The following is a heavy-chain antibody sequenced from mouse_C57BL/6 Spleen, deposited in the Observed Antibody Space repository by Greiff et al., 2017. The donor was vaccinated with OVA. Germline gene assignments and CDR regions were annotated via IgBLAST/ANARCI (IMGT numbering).Heavy chain of an antibody. CDR2: IRSKSNNYAT. Sequence: EVKLLESGGGLVQPKGSLKLSCAASGFSFNTYAMNWVRQAPGKGLEWVARIRSKSNNYATYYADSVKDRFTISRDDSESMLYLQMNNLKTEDTAMYYGVRRGYSNQGNAMDYWGQGTSVTVSS. CDR1: GFSFNTYA. D-gene: IGHD2-5*01. CDR3: VRRGYSNQGNAMDY. V-gene: IGHV10-1*01. J-gene: IGHJ4*01.